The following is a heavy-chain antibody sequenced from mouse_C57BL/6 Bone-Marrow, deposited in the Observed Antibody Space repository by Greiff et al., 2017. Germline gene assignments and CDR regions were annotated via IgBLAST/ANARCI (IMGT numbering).Heavy chain of an antibody. CDR1: GFNIKDDY. V-gene: IGHV14-4*01. CDR3: SSFDGNYFDF. CDR2: IDPEIGDT. Sequence: EVQLQESGAELVRPGASVKLSCTASGFNIKDDYIHWVKQRPEQGLEWIGWIDPEIGDTEYASKFQGKATITSDTSSNTAYLQLSSLTSEDTAVYYCSSFDGNYFDFWGQGTPLTVA. J-gene: IGHJ2*01. D-gene: IGHD2-3*01.